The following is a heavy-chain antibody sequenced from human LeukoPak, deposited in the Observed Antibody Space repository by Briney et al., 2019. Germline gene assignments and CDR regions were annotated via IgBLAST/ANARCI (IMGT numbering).Heavy chain of an antibody. CDR3: ARDFDRHVWETYRYDYFDY. J-gene: IGHJ4*02. CDR2: IRYDGSNK. Sequence: GGSLRLSCAASGFTFSSYGMHWVRQAPGKGLEWVAFIRYDGSNKYYADSVKGRFTISRDNSKNTLYLQMNSLRAEDTAVYYCARDFDRHVWETYRYDYFDYWGQGTLVTVSS. V-gene: IGHV3-30*02. CDR1: GFTFSSYG. D-gene: IGHD3-16*02.